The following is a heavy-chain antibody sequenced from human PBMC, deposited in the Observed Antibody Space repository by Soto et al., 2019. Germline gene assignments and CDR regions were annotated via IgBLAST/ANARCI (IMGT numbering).Heavy chain of an antibody. V-gene: IGHV3-30-3*01. CDR1: GFTFSSYA. Sequence: PGGSLRLSCAASGFTFSSYAMHWVRQAPGKGLEWVAVISYDGSNKYYADSVKGRFTISRDNSKNTLYLQMNSLRAEDTAVYYCARGRGSTGYLGREHYFDYWGQGTLVTVSS. CDR3: ARGRGSTGYLGREHYFDY. J-gene: IGHJ4*02. CDR2: ISYDGSNK. D-gene: IGHD2-2*01.